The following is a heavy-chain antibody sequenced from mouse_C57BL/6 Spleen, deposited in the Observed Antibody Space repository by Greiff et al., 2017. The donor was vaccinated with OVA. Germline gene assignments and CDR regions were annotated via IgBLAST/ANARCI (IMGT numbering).Heavy chain of an antibody. J-gene: IGHJ4*01. V-gene: IGHV1-69*01. CDR3: ARSSYYDYYYAMDY. CDR2: IDPSDSYT. Sequence: VQLQQPGAELVMPGASVKLSCKASGYTFTSYWMHWVKQRPGQGLEWIGEIDPSDSYTNYNQKFKGKSTLTVDKSSSTAYMQLSSLTSEDSAVYYCARSSYYDYYYAMDYWGQGTSVTVSS. D-gene: IGHD2-4*01. CDR1: GYTFTSYW.